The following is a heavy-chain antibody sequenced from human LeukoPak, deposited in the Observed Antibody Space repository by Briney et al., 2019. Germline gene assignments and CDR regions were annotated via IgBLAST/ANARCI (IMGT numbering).Heavy chain of an antibody. J-gene: IGHJ4*02. CDR3: ARDVSTTSGRYIFFDF. CDR2: ISTYNGDT. CDR1: GYTFTRYG. Sequence: GASVKVSCKGSGYTFTRYGITWVRQAPGQGLEWMGWISTYNGDTKYAQKLQGRVTMTRDTSTNTAYMELRSLRPDDTAVYYCARDVSTTSGRYIFFDFWGQGTLVAVSS. V-gene: IGHV1-18*01. D-gene: IGHD2-2*01.